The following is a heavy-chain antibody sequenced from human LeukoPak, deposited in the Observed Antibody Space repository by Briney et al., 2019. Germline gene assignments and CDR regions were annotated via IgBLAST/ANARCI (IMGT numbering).Heavy chain of an antibody. CDR3: AKRGPGSPESGKYYFDY. D-gene: IGHD3-10*01. Sequence: GGSLRLSCAASGFTFSSYYMNWVRQAPGRGLEWVSAISGSAARTFYADSVKGRFTISRDNSKNTLSLQMNSLRAEDTAVYYCAKRGPGSPESGKYYFDYWGQGTLVTVSS. J-gene: IGHJ4*02. CDR1: GFTFSSYY. V-gene: IGHV3-23*01. CDR2: ISGSAART.